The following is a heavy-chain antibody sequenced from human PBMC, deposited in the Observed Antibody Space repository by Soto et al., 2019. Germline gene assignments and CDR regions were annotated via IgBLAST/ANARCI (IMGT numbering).Heavy chain of an antibody. Sequence: PSETLSLTCTVSGGSISISSYYLGWIRQPPGKGLEWIGSIYYSGSTYYNPSLKSRVTISVDTSKNQFSLKLSSVTAADTAVYYCARRPYYYRSGWYYFDYWGLGSPGTV. J-gene: IGHJ4*02. V-gene: IGHV4-39*01. CDR2: IYYSGST. D-gene: IGHD6-19*01. CDR3: ARRPYYYRSGWYYFDY. CDR1: GGSISISSYY.